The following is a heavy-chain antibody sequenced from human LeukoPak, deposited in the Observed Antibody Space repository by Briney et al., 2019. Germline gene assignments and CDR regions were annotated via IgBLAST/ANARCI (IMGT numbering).Heavy chain of an antibody. CDR1: GYSFTSYW. V-gene: IGHV5-10-1*01. D-gene: IGHD2-21*02. J-gene: IGHJ3*02. Sequence: GESLQISCKGSGYSFTSYWISWVRQMPGKGLVWLVRINRSDSYTNYTPSFQGHVTISADKSISTAYLQWSSLRASDTAMYYCANGGYCGGDCSSTAFDIWGQGTMVTVSS. CDR2: INRSDSYT. CDR3: ANGGYCGGDCSSTAFDI.